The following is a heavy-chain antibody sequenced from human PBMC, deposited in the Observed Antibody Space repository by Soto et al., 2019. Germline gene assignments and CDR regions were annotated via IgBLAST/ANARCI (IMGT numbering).Heavy chain of an antibody. D-gene: IGHD3-22*01. V-gene: IGHV1-2*02. CDR1: GYTFTGYY. CDR3: ASSGYYYEEDY. CDR2: INPNSGGT. J-gene: IGHJ4*02. Sequence: QVQLVQSGAEVKKPGASVKVSCKASGYTFTGYYMHCVRQAPGQGLEWMGWINPNSGGTNYAQKCQGRVTMTRDTSISTAYMELSRLRSDDTAVYYCASSGYYYEEDYWGQGTLVTVYS.